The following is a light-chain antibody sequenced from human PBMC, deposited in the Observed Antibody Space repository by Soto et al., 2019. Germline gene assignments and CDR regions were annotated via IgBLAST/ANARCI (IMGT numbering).Light chain of an antibody. J-gene: IGLJ1*01. Sequence: QSALTQPASVSGSPGQSITISCTGTSSDVGGYNYVSWYQQHPGKAPKLMIYEVSNRPSGVSNRFSGSKSGNTASLTISGLQAKDEAAYYCSSYTSSSIDYVFGTGTKLTVL. CDR3: SSYTSSSIDYV. CDR2: EVS. CDR1: SSDVGGYNY. V-gene: IGLV2-14*01.